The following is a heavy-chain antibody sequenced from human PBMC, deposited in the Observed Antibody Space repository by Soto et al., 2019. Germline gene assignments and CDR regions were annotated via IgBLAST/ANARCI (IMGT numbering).Heavy chain of an antibody. CDR1: GFTVSSNY. J-gene: IGHJ4*02. Sequence: GGSLRLSCAASGFTVSSNYMSWVRQAPGKGLEWVSAISGSGGSTYYADSVKGRFTISRDNSKNTLYLQMNSLRAEDTAVYYCAKDRCSGGSCYPNGYFDYWGQGTLVTVSS. CDR3: AKDRCSGGSCYPNGYFDY. CDR2: ISGSGGST. V-gene: IGHV3-23*01. D-gene: IGHD2-15*01.